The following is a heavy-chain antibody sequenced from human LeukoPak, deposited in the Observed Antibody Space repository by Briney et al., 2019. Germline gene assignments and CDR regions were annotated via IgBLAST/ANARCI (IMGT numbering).Heavy chain of an antibody. Sequence: SETLSLTCAVYGGSFSGYYWSWIRQPPGKGLEWIGEINHSGSTNYNPSLKSRVTISVDTSKNQFSLKLSSVTAADTAVYYCGRWRMAPFGGDAFDIWGQGTMVTVSS. CDR2: INHSGST. V-gene: IGHV4-34*01. J-gene: IGHJ3*02. CDR1: GGSFSGYY. D-gene: IGHD3-16*01. CDR3: GRWRMAPFGGDAFDI.